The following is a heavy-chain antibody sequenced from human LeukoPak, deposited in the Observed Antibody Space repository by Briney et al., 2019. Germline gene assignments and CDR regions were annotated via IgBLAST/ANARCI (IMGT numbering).Heavy chain of an antibody. CDR3: ARDLSTSGWYANSNWFDP. CDR1: GYTFTSYG. Sequence: ASVKVSCKASGYTFTSYGISWVRQAPGQGLEWMGWISAYNGNTYYAQKFQGRVTMTTDTSTNTVYMELRSLRSDDTAVYYCARDLSTSGWYANSNWFDPWGQGTLVTVSS. V-gene: IGHV1-18*01. CDR2: ISAYNGNT. D-gene: IGHD6-19*01. J-gene: IGHJ5*02.